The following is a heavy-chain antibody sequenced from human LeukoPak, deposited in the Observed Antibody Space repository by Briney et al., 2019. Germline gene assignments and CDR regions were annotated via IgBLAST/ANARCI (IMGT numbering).Heavy chain of an antibody. CDR2: ISYDGSNK. Sequence: GGSLRLSCAASGFTFSSYGMHWVRQAPGKGLEWVAVISYDGSNKYYADSVKGRFTISRDNSKNTLYLQMNSLRAEDTAVYYCAKGEGSYGYYYYGMDVWGQGTMVTVSS. V-gene: IGHV3-30*18. CDR3: AKGEGSYGYYYYGMDV. J-gene: IGHJ6*02. D-gene: IGHD5-18*01. CDR1: GFTFSSYG.